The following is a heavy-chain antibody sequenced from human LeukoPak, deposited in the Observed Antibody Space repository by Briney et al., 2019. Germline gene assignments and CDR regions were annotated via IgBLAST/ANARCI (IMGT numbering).Heavy chain of an antibody. J-gene: IGHJ3*02. CDR1: GFTFSSYA. CDR3: ARDSWNYVKHDAFDI. CDR2: ISSSSSTI. D-gene: IGHD1-7*01. Sequence: GGSLRLSCAASGFTFSSYAMSWVRQAPGKGLEWVSYISSSSSTIYYADSVKGRFTISRDNAKNSLYLQMNSLRAEDTAVYYCARDSWNYVKHDAFDIWGQGTMVTVSS. V-gene: IGHV3-48*01.